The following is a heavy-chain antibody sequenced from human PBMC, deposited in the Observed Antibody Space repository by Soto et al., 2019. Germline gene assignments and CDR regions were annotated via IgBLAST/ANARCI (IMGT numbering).Heavy chain of an antibody. CDR2: VFHAGNT. Sequence: QVHLQQWGAGLLKPSGTLSLTCTVSGGSFTEAYWTWVRQSPGRGLEWIGEVFHAGNTNYNPSLKSRVTLSLDTATNQSSLRLTSVTAADSAVYYCARAPRELLAEGPLFLYYYYGFDVWGQGTTVIVSS. J-gene: IGHJ6*02. D-gene: IGHD1-7*01. CDR3: ARAPRELLAEGPLFLYYYYGFDV. CDR1: GGSFTEAY. V-gene: IGHV4-34*12.